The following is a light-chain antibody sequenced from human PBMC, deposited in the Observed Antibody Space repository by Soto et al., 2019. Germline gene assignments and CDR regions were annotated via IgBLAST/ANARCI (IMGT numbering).Light chain of an antibody. CDR1: SSDVGGYNY. Sequence: QSALTQPASVSAAPGQSITISCTGTSSDVGGYNYVSWYQQHPGKAPKLMIYDVSNRPSGVSNRFSGSKSGNTASLTISGFQAEDEADYYCSSYTSSSTYVFGTGTKVPVL. V-gene: IGLV2-14*01. CDR3: SSYTSSSTYV. J-gene: IGLJ1*01. CDR2: DVS.